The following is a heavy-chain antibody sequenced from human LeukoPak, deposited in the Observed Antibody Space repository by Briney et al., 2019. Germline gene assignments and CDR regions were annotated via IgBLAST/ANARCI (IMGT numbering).Heavy chain of an antibody. CDR3: ARDGVEGALGY. CDR1: GFTFSSYS. J-gene: IGHJ4*02. Sequence: GGSLRLSCAASGFTFSSYSMNWVRQAPGKGLEWVSYISSSSSTIYYADSVKGRFTISRDNAKNSLYLQMNSLRAEDTAVYYCARDGVEGALGYWGQGTLVTVSS. V-gene: IGHV3-48*04. D-gene: IGHD1-26*01. CDR2: ISSSSSTI.